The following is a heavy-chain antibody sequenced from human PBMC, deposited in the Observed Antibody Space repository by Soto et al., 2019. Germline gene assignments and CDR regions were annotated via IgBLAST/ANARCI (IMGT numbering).Heavy chain of an antibody. D-gene: IGHD6-19*01. CDR3: ARGAGRPNWFDP. CDR1: GYTFTSFP. J-gene: IGHJ5*02. Sequence: ASVKVFCKASGYTFTSFPIHWVRQAPGHRLEWMGWINPGTGNTKYSQKFQGRVSFSMNTSASTVFMGLSSLRSEDTAVYHCARGAGRPNWFDPWGQGTLVTVSS. CDR2: INPGTGNT. V-gene: IGHV1-3*01.